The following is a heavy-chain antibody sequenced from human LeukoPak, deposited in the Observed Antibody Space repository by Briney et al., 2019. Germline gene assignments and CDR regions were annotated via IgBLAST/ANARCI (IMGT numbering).Heavy chain of an antibody. D-gene: IGHD6-13*01. J-gene: IGHJ4*02. Sequence: ASVKVSCKASGYTFTSYDINWARQAPGQGLEWMGWMNPNSGNTDYAQKFQGRITMTRNTSISTAYMELSSLTSEDTAVYYCARIAAAGNRRLNYWGQGTLVTVSS. V-gene: IGHV1-8*01. CDR2: MNPNSGNT. CDR1: GYTFTSYD. CDR3: ARIAAAGNRRLNY.